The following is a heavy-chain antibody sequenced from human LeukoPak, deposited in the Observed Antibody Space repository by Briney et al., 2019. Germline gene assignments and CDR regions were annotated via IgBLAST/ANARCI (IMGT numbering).Heavy chain of an antibody. D-gene: IGHD2-21*02. Sequence: ASVNVSCKASGGTFSSYAISWVRQAPGQGLEWMGRIIPILGIANYAQKFQGRVTMTEDTSTDTAYMELSSLRSDDAAVYYCAIDVTGAAPYDIWGQGTLVTVSS. J-gene: IGHJ4*02. CDR3: AIDVTGAAPYDI. CDR1: GGTFSSYA. CDR2: IIPILGIA. V-gene: IGHV1-69*04.